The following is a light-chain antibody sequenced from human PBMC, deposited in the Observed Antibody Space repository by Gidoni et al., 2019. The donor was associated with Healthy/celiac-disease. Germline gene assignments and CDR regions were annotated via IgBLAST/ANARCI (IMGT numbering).Light chain of an antibody. Sequence: QSALTQPASVSGSPGQSITISCTGTSSDVGGFNYVSWYQLHPGKAPKLMIYDVSNRPSGVSNRFSGSKSGSTASLAISRLQAEDEADYYCSSSTSSSTYVFGTGTKVTVL. CDR2: DVS. J-gene: IGLJ1*01. CDR1: SSDVGGFNY. V-gene: IGLV2-14*03. CDR3: SSSTSSSTYV.